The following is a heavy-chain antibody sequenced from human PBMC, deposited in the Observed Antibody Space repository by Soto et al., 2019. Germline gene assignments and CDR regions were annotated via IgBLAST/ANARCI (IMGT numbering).Heavy chain of an antibody. D-gene: IGHD2-8*01. V-gene: IGHV1-18*01. CDR2: INADNGNT. J-gene: IGHJ6*03. Sequence: ASVKVSCKASGYTFTSYGISWVRQAPGQGLEWMGWINADNGNTKYSQKFQGRVTITRDTSASTAYMELSSLRSEDTAVYYCARLGYCTNGVCHGYYYYYMDVWGKGTTVTVSS. CDR3: ARLGYCTNGVCHGYYYYYMDV. CDR1: GYTFTSYG.